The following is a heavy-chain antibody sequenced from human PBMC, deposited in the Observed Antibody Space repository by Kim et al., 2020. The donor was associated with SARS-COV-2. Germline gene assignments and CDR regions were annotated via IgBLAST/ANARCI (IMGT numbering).Heavy chain of an antibody. J-gene: IGHJ4*02. CDR1: GFTFGDYA. V-gene: IGHV3-9*01. CDR2: ISWNSGSI. Sequence: GGSLRLSCAASGFTFGDYAMHWVRQAPGKGLEWVSGISWNSGSIGYADSVKGRFTISRDNAKNSLYLQMNSLRAEDTALYYCAKFPYDSSGYLADWGQGTLVTVSS. D-gene: IGHD3-22*01. CDR3: AKFPYDSSGYLAD.